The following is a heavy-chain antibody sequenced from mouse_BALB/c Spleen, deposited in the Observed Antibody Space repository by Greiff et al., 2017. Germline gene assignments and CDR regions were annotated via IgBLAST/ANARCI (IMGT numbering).Heavy chain of an antibody. CDR2: IDPANGNT. Sequence: VQLKESGAELVKPGASVKLSCTASGFNIKDTYMHWVKQRPEQGLEWIGRIDPANGNTKYDPKFQGKATLTADTSSNTAYLQLSSLTSEDTAVYYCARSSYYDGSSDFDYWGQGTALTVSS. CDR3: ARSSYYDGSSDFDY. CDR1: GFNIKDTY. D-gene: IGHD1-1*01. J-gene: IGHJ2*01. V-gene: IGHV14-3*02.